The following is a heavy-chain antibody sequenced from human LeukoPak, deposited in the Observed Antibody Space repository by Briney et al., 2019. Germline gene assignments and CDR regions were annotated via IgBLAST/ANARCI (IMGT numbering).Heavy chain of an antibody. CDR3: AKDSRAVAGTGAFGAFDI. V-gene: IGHV3-23*01. D-gene: IGHD6-19*01. Sequence: PGGSLRLSCAASGFTFSSYAMSWVRQAPGKGLEWVSAISGSGGSTYYADSVKGRFTISRDNSKSTLYLQMNSLRAEDTAVYYCAKDSRAVAGTGAFGAFDIWGQGTMVTVSS. J-gene: IGHJ3*02. CDR2: ISGSGGST. CDR1: GFTFSSYA.